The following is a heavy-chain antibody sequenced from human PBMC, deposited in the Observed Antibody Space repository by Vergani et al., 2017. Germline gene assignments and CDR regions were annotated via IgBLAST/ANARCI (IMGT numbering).Heavy chain of an antibody. D-gene: IGHD3-22*01. CDR1: GGSISSGSYY. V-gene: IGHV4-61*02. CDR3: ARTVLSSGYFDY. Sequence: QVQLQESGPGLVKPSQTLPLTCTVSGGSISSGSYYWSWIRQPAGKGLEWIGRIYTSGSTNYNPSLKSRVTMSVDTSKNQFSLKLSSVTAADTAVYYCARTVLSSGYFDYWGQGTLVTVSS. CDR2: IYTSGST. J-gene: IGHJ4*02.